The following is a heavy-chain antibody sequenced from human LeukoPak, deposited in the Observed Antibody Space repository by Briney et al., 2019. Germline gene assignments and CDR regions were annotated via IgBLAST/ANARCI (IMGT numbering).Heavy chain of an antibody. J-gene: IGHJ3*02. Sequence: GGSLRLSCAASGFTFSSYWMHWVRQAPGKGLVWVSRINSDGSRVTYADSVKGRFTISRDNAKSTLYLQMNSLRAEDTAVYYCARVRGGSGRSYAADAFDIWGQGTMVTVSS. CDR2: INSDGSRV. CDR1: GFTFSSYW. V-gene: IGHV3-74*01. CDR3: ARVRGGSGRSYAADAFDI. D-gene: IGHD1-26*01.